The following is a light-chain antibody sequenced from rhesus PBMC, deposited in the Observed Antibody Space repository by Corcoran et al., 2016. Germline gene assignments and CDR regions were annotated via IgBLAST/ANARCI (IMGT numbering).Light chain of an antibody. CDR1: QGISTY. J-gene: IGKJ1*01. V-gene: IGKV1-43*02. CDR3: LQYNSDPWT. Sequence: DIQMTQSPSSLSASVGDRVTITCRARQGISTYLNWYQQKPGKAPKRLLYAASSLESGVPSRFSGSGSGTDFTLTSSSLQPEDFATYYCLQYNSDPWTFGQGTKVEIK. CDR2: AAS.